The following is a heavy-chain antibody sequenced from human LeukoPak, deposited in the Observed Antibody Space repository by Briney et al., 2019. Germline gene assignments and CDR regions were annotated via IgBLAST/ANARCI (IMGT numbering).Heavy chain of an antibody. J-gene: IGHJ4*02. CDR3: AKMYYYDSSGFSPFDY. V-gene: IGHV3-21*04. CDR2: ISSSSSYI. Sequence: GGSLRLSCAASGFTFSSYSMNWVRQAPGKGLEWVSSISSSSSYIYYADSVKGRFTISRDNSKNTLYLQMNSLRAEDTAVYYCAKMYYYDSSGFSPFDYWGQGTLVTVSS. D-gene: IGHD3-22*01. CDR1: GFTFSSYS.